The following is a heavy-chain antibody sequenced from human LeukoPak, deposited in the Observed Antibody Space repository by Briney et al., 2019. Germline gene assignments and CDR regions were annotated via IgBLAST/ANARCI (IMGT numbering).Heavy chain of an antibody. J-gene: IGHJ6*03. CDR3: ARAGGSGSSDYYYYYMDV. CDR2: IIPIFGTA. V-gene: IGHV1-69*06. Sequence: SVKVSCKASGGTFSSYAISWVRQAPGQGLEWMGGIIPIFGTANYAQKFQGRVTITADKSTSTAYMELSSLRSEDTAVYYCARAGGSGSSDYYYYYMDVWGKGTTVTVSS. CDR1: GGTFSSYA. D-gene: IGHD3-10*01.